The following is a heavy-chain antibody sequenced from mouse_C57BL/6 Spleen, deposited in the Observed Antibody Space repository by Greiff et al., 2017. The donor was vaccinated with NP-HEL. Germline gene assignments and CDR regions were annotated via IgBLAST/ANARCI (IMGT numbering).Heavy chain of an antibody. J-gene: IGHJ1*03. CDR3: TSPSPYGSSYWYFDV. CDR2: IDPETGGT. V-gene: IGHV1-15*01. CDR1: GYTFTDYE. Sequence: VQLQQSGAELVRPGASVTLSCKASGYTFTDYEMHWVKQTPVHGLEWIGAIDPETGGTAYNQKFKGKAILTADKSSSTAYMELRSLTSEDSAVYYCTSPSPYGSSYWYFDVWGTGTTVTVSS. D-gene: IGHD1-1*01.